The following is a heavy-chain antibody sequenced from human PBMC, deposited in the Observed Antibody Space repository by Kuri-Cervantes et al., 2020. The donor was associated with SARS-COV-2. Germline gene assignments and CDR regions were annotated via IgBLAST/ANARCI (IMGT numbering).Heavy chain of an antibody. J-gene: IGHJ6*03. D-gene: IGHD3-3*01. CDR3: ARMGQGRFLEWLYYMDV. Sequence: LRLSCTVSGGSISSGDYYWSWIRQPPGKALEWLAHIFSNDEKSYSTSLKSRLTISKDTSKSQVVLTMTNMDPVDTATYYCARMGQGRFLEWLYYMDVWGKGTTVTVSS. CDR1: GGSISSGDYY. CDR2: IFSNDEK. V-gene: IGHV2-26*01.